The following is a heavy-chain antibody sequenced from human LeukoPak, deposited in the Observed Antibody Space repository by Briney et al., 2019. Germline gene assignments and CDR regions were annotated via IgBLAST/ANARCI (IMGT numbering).Heavy chain of an antibody. CDR3: ARADNHGDYFDY. D-gene: IGHD4-17*01. CDR2: INHSGST. J-gene: IGHJ4*02. V-gene: IGHV4-34*01. CDR1: GGSFSGYY. Sequence: SETLSLTCAVYGGSFSGYYWSWIRQPPGKGLEWIGEINHSGSTNYNPSLKSRVTISVDTSKNQFSLKLSSVTAADTAVYYCARADNHGDYFDYWGQGTLVTVSS.